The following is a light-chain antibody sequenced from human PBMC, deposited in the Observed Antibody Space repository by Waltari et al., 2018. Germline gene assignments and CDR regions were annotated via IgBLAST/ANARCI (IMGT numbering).Light chain of an antibody. Sequence: ENVLTQSPGTLSLSPGERATLSCRASQSVSSSFLAWYQQKLGQAPRLLIYATSSRATGIPDRFSGSGSGTDFTLTISRLEPEDCAVYYCQQYGSSPYTFGQGTKLEIK. CDR1: QSVSSSF. CDR3: QQYGSSPYT. J-gene: IGKJ2*01. CDR2: ATS. V-gene: IGKV3-20*01.